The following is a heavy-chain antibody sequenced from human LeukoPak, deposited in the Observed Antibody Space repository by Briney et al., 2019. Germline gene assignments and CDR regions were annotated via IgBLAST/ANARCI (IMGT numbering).Heavy chain of an antibody. V-gene: IGHV1-2*02. CDR3: ARVSSGYCSGGSCYSDY. Sequence: ASVKVSCKASGYTFTGYYMHWVRQAPGQGLEWMGWINPNSGGTNYAQKFQGRVTMTRDTSISTAYMELSRLRSDDTAVYYCARVSSGYCSGGSCYSDYWGQGTLVTVSS. CDR1: GYTFTGYY. J-gene: IGHJ4*02. CDR2: INPNSGGT. D-gene: IGHD2-15*01.